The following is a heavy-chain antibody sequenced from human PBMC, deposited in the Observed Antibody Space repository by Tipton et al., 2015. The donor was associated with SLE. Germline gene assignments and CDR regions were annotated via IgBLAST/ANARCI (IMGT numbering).Heavy chain of an antibody. CDR2: VYYTGNT. V-gene: IGHV4-39*07. J-gene: IGHJ3*02. CDR1: GDSISSSSYY. Sequence: TLSLTCTVSGDSISSSSYYWGWIRQPPGKGLEWVGTVYYTGNTYYNPSLKSRVTISVDTSKNHFSLKLSSVTAADTAVYYCAREGLRSYEIWGQGTMVTVSS. D-gene: IGHD5-24*01. CDR3: AREGLRSYEI.